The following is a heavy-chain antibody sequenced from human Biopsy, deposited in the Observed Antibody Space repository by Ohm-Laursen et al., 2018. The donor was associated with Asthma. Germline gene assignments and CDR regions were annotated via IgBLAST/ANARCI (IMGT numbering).Heavy chain of an antibody. J-gene: IGHJ4*02. Sequence: TLSLTCTVSGDSITSGGCCWNWIRQHPGKGLEWIGYIHHSGTSYFNPSLKSRVSFSRDTSKNRFSLRLSSVTAADTAMYYCARIPRRSGSYFVDYWGQGTLVTVSS. CDR2: IHHSGTS. CDR1: GDSITSGGCC. CDR3: ARIPRRSGSYFVDY. D-gene: IGHD3-22*01. V-gene: IGHV4-31*03.